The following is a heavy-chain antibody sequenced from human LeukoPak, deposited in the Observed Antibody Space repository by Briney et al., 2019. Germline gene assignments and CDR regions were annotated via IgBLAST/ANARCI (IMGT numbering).Heavy chain of an antibody. J-gene: IGHJ3*01. D-gene: IGHD3-16*01. CDR2: FSGRGGST. CDR3: ARSGAVKGDY. CDR1: GFTFSSYA. Sequence: PGGSLRLSCAASGFTFSSYAMSWVRQAPGKGLEWVSAFSGRGGSTYYADSVKGRFTISRDNSKNTLYLQMNSLRAEDTAVYYCARSGAVKGDYWGQGTMVTVSS. V-gene: IGHV3-23*01.